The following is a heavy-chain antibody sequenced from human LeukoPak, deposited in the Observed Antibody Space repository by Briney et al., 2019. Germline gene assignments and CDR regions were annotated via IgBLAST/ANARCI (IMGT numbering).Heavy chain of an antibody. D-gene: IGHD1-26*01. CDR3: ARDPPPGSYKVYGMDV. CDR2: MSDIGPNT. V-gene: IGHV3-11*04. CDR1: GFTVTEYA. J-gene: IGHJ6*02. Sequence: GGSLRLSCAASGFTVTEYAVTWIRQSPGKGLEWVSSMSDIGPNTYYADSVKGRFTISRDNAKNSLYLQMNSLRAEDTAVYYCARDPPPGSYKVYGMDVWGQGTTVTVSS.